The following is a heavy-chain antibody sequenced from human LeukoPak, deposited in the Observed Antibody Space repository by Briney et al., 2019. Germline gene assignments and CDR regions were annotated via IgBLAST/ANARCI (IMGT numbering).Heavy chain of an antibody. CDR3: ARGSGDGYFDY. J-gene: IGHJ4*02. Sequence: ASVKVSCKASGGTFSSYAISWVRQAPGQGLEWMGRIIPIFGTANYAQKFQGRATITTDESTSTAYMELSSLRSEDTAVYYCARGSGDGYFDYWGQGTLVTVPS. D-gene: IGHD6-25*01. V-gene: IGHV1-69*05. CDR2: IIPIFGTA. CDR1: GGTFSSYA.